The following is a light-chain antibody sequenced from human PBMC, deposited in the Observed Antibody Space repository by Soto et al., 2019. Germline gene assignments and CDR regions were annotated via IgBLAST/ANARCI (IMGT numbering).Light chain of an antibody. CDR1: QSISSN. V-gene: IGKV1-39*01. Sequence: DIQMTQSPSSLSASVGDRVIITCRASQSISSNLNWYQQKPGKAPNLLIYAASSLHSGVPSRFSGSGSGTEFTLTISSLQPEDFATYYCQQSYSTPRTFGQGTEVEIK. J-gene: IGKJ1*01. CDR2: AAS. CDR3: QQSYSTPRT.